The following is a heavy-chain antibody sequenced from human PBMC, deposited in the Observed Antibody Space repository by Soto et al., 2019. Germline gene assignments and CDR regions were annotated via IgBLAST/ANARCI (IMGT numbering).Heavy chain of an antibody. CDR1: GFAFSSYW. Sequence: EVQLVESGGGLIQPGGSLRLSCAASGFAFSSYWMHWVRQAPGKGLVWVSCINNDGSSTNYADSVKGRFTISRDNAKNTLYLLMNSLTAEDTAVFYCARAPGRYSNNWYDDWGQGTLVTVSS. D-gene: IGHD6-13*01. CDR2: INNDGSST. V-gene: IGHV3-74*01. J-gene: IGHJ5*02. CDR3: ARAPGRYSNNWYDD.